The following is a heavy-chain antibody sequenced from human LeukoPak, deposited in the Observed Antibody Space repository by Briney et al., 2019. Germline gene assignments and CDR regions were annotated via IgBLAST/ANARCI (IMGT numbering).Heavy chain of an antibody. CDR2: ISGSGGST. V-gene: IGHV3-23*01. Sequence: GGSLRLSCAASGFTLSSYAMSWVRQAPGKGLEWVSSISGSGGSTFYADSVKGRFTISRNNSKNTLYLQMNSLRADDTAVYYCARGYCSSTTCYSRFEFWGQGTLVTVSS. CDR3: ARGYCSSTTCYSRFEF. D-gene: IGHD2-2*02. CDR1: GFTLSSYA. J-gene: IGHJ4*02.